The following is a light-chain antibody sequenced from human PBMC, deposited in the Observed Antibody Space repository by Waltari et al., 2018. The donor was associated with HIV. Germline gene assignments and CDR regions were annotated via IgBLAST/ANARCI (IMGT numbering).Light chain of an antibody. J-gene: IGLJ3*02. CDR2: EGS. CDR3: FSYAGSSTLV. CDR1: RSDSGSYNF. Sequence: QSARTQPASVSGSPAQSITSSYTGTRSDSGSYNFVSWYKQHPGKAPKPMIYEGSKRPSGVSNLFSGSKSGNTASLTISGLQAEDEADYYCFSYAGSSTLVFGGGTKLTVL. V-gene: IGLV2-23*01.